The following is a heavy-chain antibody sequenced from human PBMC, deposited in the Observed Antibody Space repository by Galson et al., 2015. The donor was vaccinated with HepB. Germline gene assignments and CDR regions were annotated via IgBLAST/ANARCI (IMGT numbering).Heavy chain of an antibody. D-gene: IGHD2-2*01. CDR3: AKSRSSASRDYMDS. Sequence: SLRLSCAGSRFTFKNYAMSWVRQAPGKGLEWISTIASGGSIYYADSVKGRFTISRDNSRSTLYLQMNSPRVEDTAIYYCAKSRSSASRDYMDSWGKGTTVTVSS. J-gene: IGHJ6*03. CDR2: IASGGSI. V-gene: IGHV3-23*01. CDR1: RFTFKNYA.